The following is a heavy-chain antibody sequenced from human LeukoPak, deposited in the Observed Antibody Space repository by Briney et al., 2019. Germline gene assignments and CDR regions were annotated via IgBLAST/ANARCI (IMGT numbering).Heavy chain of an antibody. Sequence: GGSLRLSCAASGFTFRRYAMNWVRQAPGKGLEWISAISGSDNNTYYADSVKGRFTISRDNSKNTLYLQMNSLRAEDTAMYYCAKTTSVYGSGDDYSDATNWFDPWGQGTLVTVSS. D-gene: IGHD3-10*01. V-gene: IGHV3-23*01. J-gene: IGHJ5*02. CDR3: AKTTSVYGSGDDYSDATNWFDP. CDR1: GFTFRRYA. CDR2: ISGSDNNT.